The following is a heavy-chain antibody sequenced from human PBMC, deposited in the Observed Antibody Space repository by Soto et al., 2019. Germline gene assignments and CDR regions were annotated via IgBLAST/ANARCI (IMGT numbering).Heavy chain of an antibody. V-gene: IGHV1-69*13. CDR3: VRGGSGYTWFNEF. D-gene: IGHD3-22*01. CDR2: IIPVFQTA. Sequence: SVKVSCKASGGLFSSYPISWVRRVPGQGLEWMGGIIPVFQTAYYTQRFQGRVRITADESTNTAYMELSSLRSEDTAIYYCVRGGSGYTWFNEFWGQGTLVTVSS. CDR1: GGLFSSYP. J-gene: IGHJ4*02.